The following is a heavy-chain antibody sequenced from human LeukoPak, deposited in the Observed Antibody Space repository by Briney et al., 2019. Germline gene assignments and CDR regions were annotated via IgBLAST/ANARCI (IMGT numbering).Heavy chain of an antibody. CDR1: GYSFTNFW. V-gene: IGHV5-51*01. CDR3: AAGGASAP. J-gene: IGHJ5*02. CDR2: ISPGDSGI. Sequence: GESLKISCKGSGYSFTNFWIGWVRQMPGKGLEWMGVISPGDSGIRYSPSFQGQVTISVDKSISTAYLQWSSLEASDSAMYYCAAGGASAPWGQGTLVTVSS. D-gene: IGHD3-16*01.